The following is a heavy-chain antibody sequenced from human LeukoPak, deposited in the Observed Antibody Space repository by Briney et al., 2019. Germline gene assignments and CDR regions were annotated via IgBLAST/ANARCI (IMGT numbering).Heavy chain of an antibody. D-gene: IGHD5-12*01. J-gene: IGHJ4*02. CDR2: INHSGST. CDR1: GGSISSYY. V-gene: IGHV4-34*01. Sequence: SETLSLTCTVSGGSISSYYWSWIRQPPGKGPEWIGEINHSGSTNYNPSLKSRVTISVDTSKNQFSLKLSSVTAADTAVYYCARKRWLQYYDYWGQGTLVTVSS. CDR3: ARKRWLQYYDY.